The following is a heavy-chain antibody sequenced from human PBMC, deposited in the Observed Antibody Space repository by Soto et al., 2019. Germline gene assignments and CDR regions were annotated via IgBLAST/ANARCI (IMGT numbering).Heavy chain of an antibody. V-gene: IGHV3-23*01. CDR3: VRVGYCSGGICYNAFDI. CDR2: ISGSGSST. D-gene: IGHD2-15*01. J-gene: IGHJ3*02. Sequence: GGSLRLSCAASGFTFTNYAMGWVRQAPGKGLEWVLSISGSGSSTYYADSVKGRFTISRDNSKKMLYLQMTSLRAEDTAVYYCVRVGYCSGGICYNAFDIWGQGTMVTVSS. CDR1: GFTFTNYA.